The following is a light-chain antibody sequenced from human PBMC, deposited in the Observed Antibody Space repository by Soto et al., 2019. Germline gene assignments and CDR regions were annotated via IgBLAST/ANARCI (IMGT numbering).Light chain of an antibody. CDR1: QRLSISD. CDR3: LQYHKSPWT. J-gene: IGKJ1*01. Sequence: GWTQSPGTLSLSPGDRATLACRASQRLSISDLAWYQQKPGQDPRLLIYDASTRATGTPDRFSGSGFGTDFTLTISRLEPEDFAMYYCLQYHKSPWTFGQGTKVEIK. CDR2: DAS. V-gene: IGKV3-20*01.